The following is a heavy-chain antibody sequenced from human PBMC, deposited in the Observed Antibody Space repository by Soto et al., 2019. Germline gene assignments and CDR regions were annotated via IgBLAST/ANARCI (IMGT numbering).Heavy chain of an antibody. CDR1: GFTFSSYS. CDR3: ARVNIVLMVYAIEGPFDY. D-gene: IGHD2-8*01. V-gene: IGHV3-48*02. CDR2: ISSSSSTI. Sequence: EVQLVESGGGLVQPGGSLRLSCAASGFTFSSYSMNWVRQAPGKGLEWVSYISSSSSTIYYADSVKGRFTISRDNAKNSLYLQMNSLRDEDTAVYYCARVNIVLMVYAIEGPFDYWGQGTLVTVSS. J-gene: IGHJ4*02.